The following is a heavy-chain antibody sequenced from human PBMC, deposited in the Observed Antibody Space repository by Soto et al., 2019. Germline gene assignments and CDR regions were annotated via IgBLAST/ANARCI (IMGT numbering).Heavy chain of an antibody. CDR2: ISGSGGST. V-gene: IGHV3-23*01. D-gene: IGHD2-2*02. CDR1: GFTFSSCA. J-gene: IGHJ4*02. CDR3: ASCSSTSCYTGFDY. Sequence: GGSLRLSCAASGFTFSSCAMSWVRQAPGKGLEWVSGISGSGGSTYYADSVKGRFTISRDNPKNTLYLQMNSLRAEDTAVYYCASCSSTSCYTGFDYWGQGTLVTDSS.